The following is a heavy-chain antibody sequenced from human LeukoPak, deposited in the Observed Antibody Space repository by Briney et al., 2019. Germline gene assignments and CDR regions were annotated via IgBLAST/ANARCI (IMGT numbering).Heavy chain of an antibody. V-gene: IGHV3-30*18. CDR2: ISYDGSNK. CDR3: AKDGSGYSGYADY. D-gene: IGHD5-12*01. Sequence: AGGSLRLSCAASGFTFSSYGMHWVRQAPGKGLEWVAVISYDGSNKYYADSVKGRFTISRDNSKNTLYLQMNSLRAEDTAVYYCAKDGSGYSGYADYWGQGTLVTVSP. J-gene: IGHJ4*02. CDR1: GFTFSSYG.